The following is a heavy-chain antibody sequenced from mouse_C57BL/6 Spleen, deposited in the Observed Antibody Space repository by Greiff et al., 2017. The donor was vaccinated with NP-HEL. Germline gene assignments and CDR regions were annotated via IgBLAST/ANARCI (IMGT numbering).Heavy chain of an antibody. Sequence: VQGVESGAELMKPGASVKLSCTATGYTFTGYWIEWVKQRPGHGLEWIGEILPGSGSTHYNEKFKGKATFTADTSSHTAYMQLISLTTEDSAINYYARRIYYYGSSYPGYFDVWGTGTTVTVSS. CDR2: ILPGSGST. CDR3: ARRIYYYGSSYPGYFDV. CDR1: GYTFTGYW. V-gene: IGHV1-9*01. D-gene: IGHD1-1*01. J-gene: IGHJ1*03.